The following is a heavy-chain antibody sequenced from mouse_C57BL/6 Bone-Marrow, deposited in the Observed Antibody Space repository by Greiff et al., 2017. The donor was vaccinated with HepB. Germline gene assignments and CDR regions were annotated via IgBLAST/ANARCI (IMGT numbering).Heavy chain of an antibody. Sequence: QVQLQQPGTELVKPGASVKLSCKASGYTFHSYWMHWVKQRPGQGLEWIGNINPSNGGTNYNEKFKSKATLTVDKSSSTAYMQLSSLTSEDSAVYYCARLNLRYPAWFAYWGQGTLVTVSA. V-gene: IGHV1-53*01. CDR3: ARLNLRYPAWFAY. CDR2: INPSNGGT. D-gene: IGHD1-1*01. CDR1: GYTFHSYW. J-gene: IGHJ3*01.